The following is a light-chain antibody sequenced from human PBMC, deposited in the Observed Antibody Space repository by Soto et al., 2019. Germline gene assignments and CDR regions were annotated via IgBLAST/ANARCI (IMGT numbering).Light chain of an antibody. Sequence: EIAQYGNTVYFSPRQSATLYGRASQSVSSYLAWYQQNPGQAPRLLIYDASNRATGIPARFSGSGSGTDLTVTVRRLEPEDFAVYYFQEGSNWPALTFGGGTKVDIK. CDR1: QSVSSY. CDR3: QEGSNWPALT. CDR2: DAS. V-gene: IGKV3-11*01. J-gene: IGKJ4*01.